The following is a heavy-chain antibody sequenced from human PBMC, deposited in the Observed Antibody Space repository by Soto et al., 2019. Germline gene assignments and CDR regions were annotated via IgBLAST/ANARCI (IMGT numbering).Heavy chain of an antibody. V-gene: IGHV3-30*03. D-gene: IGHD3-22*01. CDR2: ISYDGSNK. Sequence: PGGSLRLSCAASGFTFSSYGMHWVRQAPGKGLEWVAVISYDGSNKYYADSVKGRFTISRDNSKNTLYLQMNSLRAEDMAVYYCASSHTSYDSSGYVYYYYGMDVWGQGTTVTVSS. CDR1: GFTFSSYG. CDR3: ASSHTSYDSSGYVYYYYGMDV. J-gene: IGHJ6*02.